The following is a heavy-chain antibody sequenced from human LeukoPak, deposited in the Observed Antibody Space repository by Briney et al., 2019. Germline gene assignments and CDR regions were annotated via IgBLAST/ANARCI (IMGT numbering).Heavy chain of an antibody. D-gene: IGHD5-18*01. Sequence: PSETLSLTCTVSGGSISSYYWSWTRQPPGKGLEWIGYIYYSGSTNYNPSLKSRVTISVDTSKNQFSLKLSSVTAADTAVYYCARGGGYSYGYDWFDPWGQGILVTVSS. J-gene: IGHJ5*02. V-gene: IGHV4-59*08. CDR3: ARGGGYSYGYDWFDP. CDR1: GGSISSYY. CDR2: IYYSGST.